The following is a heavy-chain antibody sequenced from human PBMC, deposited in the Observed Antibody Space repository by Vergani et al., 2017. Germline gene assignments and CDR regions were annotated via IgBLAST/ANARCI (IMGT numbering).Heavy chain of an antibody. CDR3: AKDSQEQLVRFWRNSVLIAWGIDY. CDR2: IRGTGGST. Sequence: EVQLLESGGGLVQPGGSLRLSCAASGFTFSSYAMSWVRQAPGKGLEWVSAIRGTGGSTYYADSVKGRFTISRDNSKNTLYLQMNSLRAEDTAVYYCAKDSQEQLVRFWRNSVLIAWGIDYWGQGTLVTVSS. CDR1: GFTFSSYA. V-gene: IGHV3-23*01. J-gene: IGHJ4*02. D-gene: IGHD6-6*01.